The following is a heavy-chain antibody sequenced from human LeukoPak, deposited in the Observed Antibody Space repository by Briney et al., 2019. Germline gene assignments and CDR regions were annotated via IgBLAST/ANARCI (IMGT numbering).Heavy chain of an antibody. CDR2: IYYSGST. J-gene: IGHJ4*02. D-gene: IGHD6-19*01. CDR1: GGSISSYY. V-gene: IGHV4-59*12. CDR3: ASAEYSGGWYAY. Sequence: SETLSLTCTVSGGSISSYYWSWIRQPPGKGLEWIGYIYYSGSTNYNPSLKSRLTISVDTSKNQFSLKLSSVTAADTAVYFCASAEYSGGWYAYWGQGTLVTVSS.